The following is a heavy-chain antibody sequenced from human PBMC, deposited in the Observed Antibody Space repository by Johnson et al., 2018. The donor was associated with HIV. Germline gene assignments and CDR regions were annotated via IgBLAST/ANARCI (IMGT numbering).Heavy chain of an antibody. J-gene: IGHJ3*02. CDR2: ISYDGSNK. V-gene: IGHV3-30*04. Sequence: QVQLVESGGGVVQPGRSLRLSCAASGFTFSSYAMHWVRQAPGKGLEWVAVISYDGSNKYYADSVKGRFTISRDNSKNTLYLQMNSLRAEDTAVYYCARDAGATTGLFTAFDSWGQGTMVTVSS. D-gene: IGHD1-26*01. CDR1: GFTFSSYA. CDR3: ARDAGATTGLFTAFDS.